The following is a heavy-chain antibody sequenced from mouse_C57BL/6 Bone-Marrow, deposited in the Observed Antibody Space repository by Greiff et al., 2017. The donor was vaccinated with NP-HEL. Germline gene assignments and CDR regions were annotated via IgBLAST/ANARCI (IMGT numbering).Heavy chain of an antibody. CDR3: ARSAFTTVVAEGFAY. CDR2: INPSSGYT. CDR1: GYTFTSYW. J-gene: IGHJ3*01. V-gene: IGHV1-7*01. Sequence: QVQLQQSGAELAKPGASVKLSCKASGYTFTSYWMHWVKQRPGQGLEWIGYINPSSGYTTSNQKFKDKATLTADKSSRPAYMPLSSLTYEDCAVYYCARSAFTTVVAEGFAYWGKGSLVTVSA. D-gene: IGHD1-1*01.